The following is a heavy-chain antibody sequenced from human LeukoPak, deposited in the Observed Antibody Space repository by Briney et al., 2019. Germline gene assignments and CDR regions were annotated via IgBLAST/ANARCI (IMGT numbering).Heavy chain of an antibody. CDR3: ARALTGGRYFDY. CDR1: GFTFSSYW. J-gene: IGHJ4*02. V-gene: IGHV3-74*01. CDR2: INSDGSST. Sequence: GGSLRHSCAASGFTFSSYWMHWVRQAPGKGLVWVSRINSDGSSTSYADSVKGRFTISRDNAKNTLYLQMNSLRAEDTAVYYCARALTGGRYFDYWGQGTLVTVSS. D-gene: IGHD3-16*01.